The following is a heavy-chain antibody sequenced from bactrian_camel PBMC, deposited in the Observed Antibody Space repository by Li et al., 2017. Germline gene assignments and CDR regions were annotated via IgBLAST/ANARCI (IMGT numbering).Heavy chain of an antibody. CDR3: VLGYGGLGVSCRGY. V-gene: IGHV3S54*01. Sequence: QLVESGGGSVQAGGSLRLSCAASGNTYSLNCLGWFRQTPGKEREQVAVFIYTFGRSTRYADSVKGRFTISQDNANNTLYLQMNSLKPEDTAMYYCVLGYGGLGVSCRGYWGQGTQVTVS. CDR2: IYTFGRST. J-gene: IGHJ4*01. D-gene: IGHD3*01. CDR1: GNTYSLNC.